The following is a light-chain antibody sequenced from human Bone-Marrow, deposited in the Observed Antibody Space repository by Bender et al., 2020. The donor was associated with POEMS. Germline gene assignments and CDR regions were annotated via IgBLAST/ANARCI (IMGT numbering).Light chain of an antibody. CDR1: NIASKS. CDR3: QVWHSSSEHVV. V-gene: IGLV3-21*03. CDR2: DDS. Sequence: SYVLTQPPSVSVAPGKTARITCGGNNIASKSVHWYRQRPGQAPVLVVYDDSDRPSGIPERFSGSNSGNTATLNISRVEAGDEADYYCQVWHSSSEHVVFGGGTKLTVL. J-gene: IGLJ2*01.